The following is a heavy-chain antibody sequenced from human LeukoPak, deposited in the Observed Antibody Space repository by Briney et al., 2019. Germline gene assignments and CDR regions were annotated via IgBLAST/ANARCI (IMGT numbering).Heavy chain of an antibody. Sequence: GETLKISCKGSGYSFTSYWIGWVRQMPGKGLEWMGIIYPGDSDTRYSPSFQGQVTISADKSISTAYLQWSSLKASDTAMYYCARRGLTPGIAAEFTFDYWGQGTLVTVSS. CDR3: ARRGLTPGIAAEFTFDY. D-gene: IGHD6-13*01. J-gene: IGHJ4*02. CDR2: IYPGDSDT. CDR1: GYSFTSYW. V-gene: IGHV5-51*01.